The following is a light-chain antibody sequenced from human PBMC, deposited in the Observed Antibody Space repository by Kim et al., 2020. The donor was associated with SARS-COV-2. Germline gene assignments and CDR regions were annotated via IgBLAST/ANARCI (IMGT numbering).Light chain of an antibody. V-gene: IGLV3-19*01. CDR3: SSRDSSGTHVL. CDR1: SLRNYY. Sequence: SSELTQDPAVSVALGQTVRITCQGDSLRNYYASWYQQKPGQAPVLVIYGKNNRPSGIPDRFSGPNSGNTASLTITGAQAEDEADYYCSSRDSSGTHVLFGGGTQLTVL. CDR2: GKN. J-gene: IGLJ2*01.